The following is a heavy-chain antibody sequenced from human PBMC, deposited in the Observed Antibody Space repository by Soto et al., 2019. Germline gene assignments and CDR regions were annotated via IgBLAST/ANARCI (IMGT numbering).Heavy chain of an antibody. D-gene: IGHD6-19*01. Sequence: QVQLVQSGAEVKKPGASVKVSCQASGYTFTRYGFSWVRQAPGQRLEWLGWISAYNGNTYYAQKFQGRVTLTTDTSTSTAFMELRGLRSDDTAVYCCARDPARGRTVADSRASGLDYWGQGTLVTVSS. CDR1: GYTFTRYG. J-gene: IGHJ4*02. V-gene: IGHV1-18*04. CDR2: ISAYNGNT. CDR3: ARDPARGRTVADSRASGLDY.